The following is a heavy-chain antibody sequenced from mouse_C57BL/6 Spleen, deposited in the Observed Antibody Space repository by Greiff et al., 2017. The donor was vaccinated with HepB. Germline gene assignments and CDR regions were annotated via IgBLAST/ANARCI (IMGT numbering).Heavy chain of an antibody. D-gene: IGHD2-4*01. CDR2: INPSTGGT. CDR3: ARSADDYDAHDY. Sequence: VQLQQSGPELVKPGASVKISCKASGYSFTGYYMNWVKQSPEKSLEWIGEINPSTGGTTYNQKFKAKATLTVDKSSSTAYMQIKSLTSEDSADYNCARSADDYDAHDYCGQDTTLTDSS. J-gene: IGHJ2*01. CDR1: GYSFTGYY. V-gene: IGHV1-42*01.